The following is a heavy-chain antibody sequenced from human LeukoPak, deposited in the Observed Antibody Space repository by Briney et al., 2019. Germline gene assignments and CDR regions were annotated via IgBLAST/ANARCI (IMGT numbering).Heavy chain of an antibody. J-gene: IGHJ4*02. Sequence: SGTLSLTCAVSGGSISTSNWWSWVRQPPGKGLEWIGEIYHGGSTNYNPSLKSRVTMSVDKSKNHFSLKLTSVTAADTAVYYCARTYCSGGSCYYFDYWGQGTLVTVSS. V-gene: IGHV4-4*02. CDR2: IYHGGST. D-gene: IGHD2-15*01. CDR3: ARTYCSGGSCYYFDY. CDR1: GGSISTSNW.